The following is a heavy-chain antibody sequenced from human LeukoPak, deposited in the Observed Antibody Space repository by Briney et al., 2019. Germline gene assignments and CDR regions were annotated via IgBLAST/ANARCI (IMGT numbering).Heavy chain of an antibody. CDR3: AKDNADYPIYYFDS. D-gene: IGHD3-16*01. Sequence: GGSLRLSCAASGFTFSTYAMNCVRQAPGKGLEWGSGISASGGGKFYADSVKVRFTISRDKSKSTLYLQMNRLRADDAAVYYCAKDNADYPIYYFDSWGQGTLVTVS. J-gene: IGHJ4*02. V-gene: IGHV3-23*01. CDR1: GFTFSTYA. CDR2: ISASGGGK.